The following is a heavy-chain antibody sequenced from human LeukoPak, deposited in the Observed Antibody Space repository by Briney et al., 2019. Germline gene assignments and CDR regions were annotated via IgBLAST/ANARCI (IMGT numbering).Heavy chain of an antibody. CDR1: GFNFSSYA. CDR3: AKGSGSHWYFDL. D-gene: IGHD1-26*01. J-gene: IGHJ2*01. V-gene: IGHV3-23*01. CDR2: MSGSGGST. Sequence: GGSLRLSCAASGFNFSSYAMSWVRQAPGKGLEWVSAMSGSGGSTYYADSVKGRFTISRDNSKNTLYLQMNSLRAEDTAVYYCAKGSGSHWYFDLWGRGTLVTVSS.